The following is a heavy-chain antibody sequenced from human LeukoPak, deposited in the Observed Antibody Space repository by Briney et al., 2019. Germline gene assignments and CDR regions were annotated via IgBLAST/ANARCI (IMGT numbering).Heavy chain of an antibody. CDR1: GFTFGNHG. D-gene: IGHD5-24*01. V-gene: IGHV3-30*18. J-gene: IGHJ6*02. Sequence: GGSLRLSCAVSGFTFGNHGMHWVRQAPGKGLEWVSAISHDGSNENYADSVKGRFTISRDNSKTTLYLQMNSLRVEDTAIYYCAKDWRWKQNIFAMNVWGQGTTVPVSS. CDR3: AKDWRWKQNIFAMNV. CDR2: ISHDGSNE.